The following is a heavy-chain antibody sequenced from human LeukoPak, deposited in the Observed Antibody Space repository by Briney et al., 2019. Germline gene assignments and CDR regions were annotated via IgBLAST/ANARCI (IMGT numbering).Heavy chain of an antibody. Sequence: GASVKVSCKASGGTFSSYAISWVRQAPGQGLEWMGGIIHIFGTANYAQKFQGRVTITADESTSTAYMALSSLRSEDTAVYYCARGFFYTFDYWGQGTLVTVSS. CDR3: ARGFFYTFDY. CDR1: GGTFSSYA. J-gene: IGHJ4*02. V-gene: IGHV1-69*13. D-gene: IGHD3-10*01. CDR2: IIHIFGTA.